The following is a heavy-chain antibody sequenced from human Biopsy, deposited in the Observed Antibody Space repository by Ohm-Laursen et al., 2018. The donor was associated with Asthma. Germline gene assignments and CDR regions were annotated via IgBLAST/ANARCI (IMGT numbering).Heavy chain of an antibody. Sequence: ASVKVSCNASGYTFIHYAIHWVRQAPGQRLEWMGWINAGNGNTKYSQKFQGRVTITRDTSASTAYMDLRSLRSEDTAMYYCARTYYDFLTGQVNDVFAIWGQGTMVTVSS. CDR1: GYTFIHYA. D-gene: IGHD3-9*01. CDR2: INAGNGNT. J-gene: IGHJ3*02. CDR3: ARTYYDFLTGQVNDVFAI. V-gene: IGHV1-3*01.